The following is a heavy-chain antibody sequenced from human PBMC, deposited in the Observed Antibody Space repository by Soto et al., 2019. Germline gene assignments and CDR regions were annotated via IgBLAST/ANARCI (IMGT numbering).Heavy chain of an antibody. CDR2: INTNTGNP. CDR3: AKERAGFRKQMATITSHFDY. D-gene: IGHD5-12*01. J-gene: IGHJ4*02. V-gene: IGHV7-4-1*01. Sequence: QVQLVQSGSELKKPGASVKVSCKASGYTFTSYAMNWVRQAPGQGLEWMGWINTNTGNPTYAQGFTGRFVFSLDTSVSTAYLQICSLKAEDTAVYYCAKERAGFRKQMATITSHFDYWGQGTLVTVSS. CDR1: GYTFTSYA.